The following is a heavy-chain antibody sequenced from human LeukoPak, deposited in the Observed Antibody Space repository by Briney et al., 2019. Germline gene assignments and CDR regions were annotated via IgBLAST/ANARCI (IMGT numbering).Heavy chain of an antibody. CDR2: IYSGGST. D-gene: IGHD1-1*01. CDR1: GFTLSSNY. V-gene: IGHV3-66*02. Sequence: GGALRLSCAASGFTLSSNYMSWVPQAPGKGLEWVSVIYSGGSTYYADSVKGRFTISRDNSKNALYLQMNSLRAEDTAVYYCARSGGQLEYDPGGQGTLVTVS. J-gene: IGHJ5*02. CDR3: ARSGGQLEYDP.